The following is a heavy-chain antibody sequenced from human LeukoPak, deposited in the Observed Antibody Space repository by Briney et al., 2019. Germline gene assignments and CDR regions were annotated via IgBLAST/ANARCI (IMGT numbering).Heavy chain of an antibody. D-gene: IGHD3-22*01. V-gene: IGHV1-58*01. J-gene: IGHJ4*02. CDR3: ATVDDSGGYYYTKTFDY. Sequence: TSVKVSCKASGFTFTSSAVQWVRQARGQRLEWIGWIVVGSGNTNYAQKFQERVTITRDMSTSTAYMELSSLRSEDTAVYYCATVDDSGGYYYTKTFDYWGQGTLVTVSS. CDR1: GFTFTSSA. CDR2: IVVGSGNT.